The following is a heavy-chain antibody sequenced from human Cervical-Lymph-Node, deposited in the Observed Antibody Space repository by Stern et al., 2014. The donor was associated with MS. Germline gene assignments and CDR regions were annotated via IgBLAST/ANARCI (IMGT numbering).Heavy chain of an antibody. CDR1: GFPFDDYA. D-gene: IGHD3-3*01. V-gene: IGHV3-9*01. Sequence: VQLVESLGGLVQPGRSLRLFCAASGFPFDDYAMHCVRQAPRNGPEGVSGITWNSVSVGYADSVKGRFTISRDNAKNSLYLQMNSLRGDDTALYYCAKGSGGSGYYPVALDYWGQGTLVTVSS. CDR3: AKGSGGSGYYPVALDY. J-gene: IGHJ4*02. CDR2: ITWNSVSV.